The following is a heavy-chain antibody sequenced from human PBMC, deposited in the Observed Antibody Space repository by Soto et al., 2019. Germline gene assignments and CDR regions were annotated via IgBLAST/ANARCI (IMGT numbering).Heavy chain of an antibody. Sequence: QVQLVQSGAEVKKPGASVKVSCKASGYTFTSYGISWVRQAPGQGLEWMGWISAHNGNTKYAQKVQGRVPMTTHTSTSTAYMELRSLRSDDTAVYYCARDLAAGMIDYWGQGTLVTLSS. V-gene: IGHV1-18*01. D-gene: IGHD6-13*01. J-gene: IGHJ4*02. CDR2: ISAHNGNT. CDR3: ARDLAAGMIDY. CDR1: GYTFTSYG.